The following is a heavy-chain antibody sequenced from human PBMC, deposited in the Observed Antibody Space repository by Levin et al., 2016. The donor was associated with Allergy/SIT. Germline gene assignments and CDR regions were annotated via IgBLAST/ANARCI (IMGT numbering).Heavy chain of an antibody. Sequence: GESLKISCAASGFPFSNAWLAWVRQAPGKGLEWVSFINGPGSTTKYADSVKGRFTISRDNSKNIVYLQMSSLRVADTAAYFCAKDSIANNKLWDPIEDWGQGALVTVSS. V-gene: IGHV3-23*01. D-gene: IGHD1/OR15-1a*01. CDR3: AKDSIANNKLWDPIED. CDR2: INGPGSTT. CDR1: GFPFSNAW. J-gene: IGHJ4*02.